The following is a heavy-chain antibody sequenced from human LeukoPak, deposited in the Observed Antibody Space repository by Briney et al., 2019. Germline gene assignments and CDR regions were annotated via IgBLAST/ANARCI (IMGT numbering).Heavy chain of an antibody. CDR3: ARLLGQQLVDP. Sequence: SETLSLTCTVSGGSISSRSYYWGWIRQPPGTGLEWIGSIYYSGSTYYNPSLKSRVTISIDTSKNQFSLKLTSVTAADTAVYYCARLLGQQLVDPWGQGTLVTVSS. J-gene: IGHJ5*02. D-gene: IGHD6-13*01. V-gene: IGHV4-39*01. CDR2: IYYSGST. CDR1: GGSISSRSYY.